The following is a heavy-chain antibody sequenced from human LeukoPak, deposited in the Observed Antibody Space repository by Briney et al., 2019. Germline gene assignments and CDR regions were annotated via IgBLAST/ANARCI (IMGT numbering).Heavy chain of an antibody. CDR3: ARDRRYFDWYYFDY. CDR1: GGSISSYY. Sequence: SETLSLTCTVSGGSISSYYWSWIRQPPGKGLEWIGYIYYSGSTNYNPSLKSRATISVDTSKNQFSLKLSSVTAADTAVYYCARDRRYFDWYYFDYWGQGTLVTVSS. V-gene: IGHV4-59*01. J-gene: IGHJ4*02. D-gene: IGHD3-9*01. CDR2: IYYSGST.